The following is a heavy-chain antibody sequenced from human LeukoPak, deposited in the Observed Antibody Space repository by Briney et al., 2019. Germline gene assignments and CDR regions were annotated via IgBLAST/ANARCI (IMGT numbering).Heavy chain of an antibody. D-gene: IGHD6-19*01. V-gene: IGHV1-69*05. J-gene: IGHJ4*02. Sequence: SVKVSCKATGGTFSSYAISSVRQAPGQGLDWMGRIIPIFGTANYAQKFQGRVTITTDESTSTAYMELSSLRSEDTAVYYCASQAVAGYPWDYWGQGTLVTVSS. CDR1: GGTFSSYA. CDR3: ASQAVAGYPWDY. CDR2: IIPIFGTA.